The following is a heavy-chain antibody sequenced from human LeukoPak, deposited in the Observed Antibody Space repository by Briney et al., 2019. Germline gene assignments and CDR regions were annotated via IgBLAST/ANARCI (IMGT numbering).Heavy chain of an antibody. CDR1: GITFSSYD. Sequence: GGSLRLSCAASGITFSSYDMHWVRQAPGKGLEWVAIISYDGYNKYYADSVKGRFSISRDNSKNTLYLQMNSLRPEDTAVYYCARVFYVVQWLSPAGDYWGQGTLVTVSA. CDR3: ARVFYVVQWLSPAGDY. J-gene: IGHJ4*02. D-gene: IGHD6-19*01. CDR2: ISYDGYNK. V-gene: IGHV3-30-3*01.